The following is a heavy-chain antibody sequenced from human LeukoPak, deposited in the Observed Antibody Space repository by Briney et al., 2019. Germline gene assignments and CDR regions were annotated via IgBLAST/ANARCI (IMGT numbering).Heavy chain of an antibody. CDR3: ARDISDDY. D-gene: IGHD1-26*01. CDR2: IWSDGSSK. V-gene: IGHV3-33*01. J-gene: IGHJ4*02. CDR1: GFTFSSYG. Sequence: PGRSLRLSCAASGFTFSSYGMHWVRQAPGKELEWVAVIWSDGSSKHYADSVKGRFTISRDNAKNSLYLQMNSLRAEDTAVYYCARDISDDYWGQGTLVTVSS.